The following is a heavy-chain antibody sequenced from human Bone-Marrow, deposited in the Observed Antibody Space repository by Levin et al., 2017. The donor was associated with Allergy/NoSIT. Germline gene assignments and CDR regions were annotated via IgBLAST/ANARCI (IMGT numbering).Heavy chain of an antibody. CDR3: ARNIPVTDLGF. Sequence: GWSLRLSCAASGLTVSNNYMSWVRQAPGKGLEWVALIYSGGDTYYADSVKGRFTISRDSSKNTLYLQMNSLRTEDTAVYHCARNIPVTDLGFWGRGTLVTVSS. J-gene: IGHJ4*02. CDR1: GLTVSNNY. CDR2: IYSGGDT. D-gene: IGHD1-14*01. V-gene: IGHV3-53*01.